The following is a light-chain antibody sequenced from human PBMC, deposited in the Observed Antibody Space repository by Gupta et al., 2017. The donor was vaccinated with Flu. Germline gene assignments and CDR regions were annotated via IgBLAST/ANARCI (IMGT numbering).Light chain of an antibody. V-gene: IGKV3-15*01. J-gene: IGKJ1*01. CDR1: QSVSSN. Sequence: EIVMTQSPATLSVSPGERATLSCRASQSVSSNLAWYQQKPGQAPRLLIYVASTRATGIPARFSGSGSGTEFTLTISSLQSEDFAVYYCQQYNNWPDTFGQGTKVEIK. CDR3: QQYNNWPDT. CDR2: VAS.